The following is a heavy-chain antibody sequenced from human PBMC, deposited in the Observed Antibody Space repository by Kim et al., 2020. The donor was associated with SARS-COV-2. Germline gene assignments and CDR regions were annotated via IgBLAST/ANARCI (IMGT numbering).Heavy chain of an antibody. CDR2: MNPNSGNT. V-gene: IGHV1-8*01. D-gene: IGHD1-26*01. CDR3: ARDRWELLPYYYYGMDV. Sequence: ASVKVSCRASGYTFTSYDINWVRQATGQGLEWMGWMNPNSGNTGYAQKFQGRVTMTRNTSISTAYMELSSLRSEDTAVYYCARDRWELLPYYYYGMDVWGQGTTVTVS. CDR1: GYTFTSYD. J-gene: IGHJ6*02.